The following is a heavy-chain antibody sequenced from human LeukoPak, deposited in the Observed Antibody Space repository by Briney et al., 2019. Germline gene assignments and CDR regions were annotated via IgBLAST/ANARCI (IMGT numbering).Heavy chain of an antibody. CDR2: FDPDDGET. CDR3: ATGTIYCSSCSDDY. CDR1: GYSLTELS. V-gene: IGHV1-24*01. D-gene: IGHD2-2*01. Sequence: GSVKVSCKVSGYSLTELSMHWARQAPGKGLEWMGGFDPDDGETPLFAQKFQGRVSLTEDTSTDTAYMELSSLSSEDTAVYYCATGTIYCSSCSDDYWGQGTLVTVSS. J-gene: IGHJ4*02.